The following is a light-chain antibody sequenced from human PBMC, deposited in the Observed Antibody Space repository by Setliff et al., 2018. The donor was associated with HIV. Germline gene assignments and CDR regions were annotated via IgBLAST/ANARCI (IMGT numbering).Light chain of an antibody. J-gene: IGKJ1*01. Sequence: IVITPSPATLSVSPGETATLSCRASRDVKTNLAWYRQNPGQSPSLLIYGASVRATGVSARVSGRGSGTDFTLTVNNMQSEDFAVYICQQYDVWPPLTIGQGTKVDIK. CDR2: GAS. V-gene: IGKV3-15*01. CDR3: QQYDVWPPLT. CDR1: RDVKTN.